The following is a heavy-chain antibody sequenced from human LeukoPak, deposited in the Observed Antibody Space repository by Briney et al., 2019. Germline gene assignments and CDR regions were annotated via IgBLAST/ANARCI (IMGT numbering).Heavy chain of an antibody. D-gene: IGHD6-19*01. CDR3: ARDQAYVAVAGTRSMDV. CDR1: GGTFSSYA. J-gene: IGHJ6*02. Sequence: ASVKVSCKASGGTFSSYAISWVRQAPGQGLEWMGRIIPILGIANYAQKFQGRVTITADKSTSTAYMELSSLRSEDTAVYYCARDQAYVAVAGTRSMDVWGQGTTVTVSS. V-gene: IGHV1-69*04. CDR2: IIPILGIA.